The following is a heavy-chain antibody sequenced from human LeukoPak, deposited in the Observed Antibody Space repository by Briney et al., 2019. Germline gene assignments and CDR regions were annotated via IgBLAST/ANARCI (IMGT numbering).Heavy chain of an antibody. J-gene: IGHJ4*02. V-gene: IGHV5-51*01. Sequence: TGESLKISCKGSGYSFTKFWIGWVRQMPGKGLEWMGIIYPGDSDTRYSPSFQGQVTISADKSISTAYLQWSSLKASDTAMYYCARHPDSHFDYWGQGTLVTVSS. D-gene: IGHD5-18*01. CDR3: ARHPDSHFDY. CDR1: GYSFTKFW. CDR2: IYPGDSDT.